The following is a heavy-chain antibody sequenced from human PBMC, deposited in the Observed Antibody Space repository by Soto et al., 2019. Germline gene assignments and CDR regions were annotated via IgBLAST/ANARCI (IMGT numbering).Heavy chain of an antibody. CDR2: ISDDGSNI. J-gene: IGHJ4*02. V-gene: IGHV3-30-3*01. CDR3: AREEPHPAPLVF. Sequence: PGGSLRLSCAAYGFTFSRYPMHWVRQAPGKGLEWVAGISDDGSNIQYADSVKGRLTVSRDDSKSTLYLQMNNLGAEDTAEYFCAREEPHPAPLVFWGQGTLVTVS. CDR1: GFTFSRYP.